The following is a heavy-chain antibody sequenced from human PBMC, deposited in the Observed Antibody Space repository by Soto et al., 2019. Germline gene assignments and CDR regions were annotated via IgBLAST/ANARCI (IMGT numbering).Heavy chain of an antibody. CDR3: ASASIAAHPFFDP. CDR2: INPSGGST. Sequence: ASVKVSCKASGYTFTSYYMHWVRQAPGQGLEWMGIINPSGGSTSYAQKFQGRVTMTRDTSTSTVYMELSSLRSEDTAVYYCASASIAAHPFFDPWGQGTLVTVSS. D-gene: IGHD6-6*01. CDR1: GYTFTSYY. V-gene: IGHV1-46*03. J-gene: IGHJ5*02.